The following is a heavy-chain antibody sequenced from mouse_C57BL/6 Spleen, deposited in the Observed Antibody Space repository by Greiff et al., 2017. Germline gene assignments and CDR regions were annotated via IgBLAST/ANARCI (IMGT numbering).Heavy chain of an antibody. CDR1: GYSFTDYN. V-gene: IGHV1-39*01. D-gene: IGHD1-1*01. CDR3: ASYGSSNYCAMDY. J-gene: IGHJ4*01. CDR2: INPNYGTT. Sequence: EVQLQQSGPELVKPGASVKISCKASGYSFTDYNMNWVKQSNGKGLEWIGVINPNYGTTIYNQKFKGKAALTVDQSSSTAYMQLNSRTSEDSAVYYWASYGSSNYCAMDYWGQGTSVTVSS.